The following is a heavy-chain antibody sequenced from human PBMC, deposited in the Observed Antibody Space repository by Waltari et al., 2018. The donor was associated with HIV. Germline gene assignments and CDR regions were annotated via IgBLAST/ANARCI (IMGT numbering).Heavy chain of an antibody. V-gene: IGHV3-74*01. Sequence: VQLVESGGGSIKTGGSLGLSCTALGLSVRHHWMEWVVQGPGKGLVLVARLNSDGSSRNYADAVKGRFVISRDNTRNTVYLQLNSLRVEDTAMYFCARASHYIEFSTFDGDYYFDVWGRGTRVAVSS. CDR1: GLSVRHHW. CDR3: ARASHYIEFSTFDGDYYFDV. J-gene: IGHJ4*02. D-gene: IGHD2-15*01. CDR2: LNSDGSSR.